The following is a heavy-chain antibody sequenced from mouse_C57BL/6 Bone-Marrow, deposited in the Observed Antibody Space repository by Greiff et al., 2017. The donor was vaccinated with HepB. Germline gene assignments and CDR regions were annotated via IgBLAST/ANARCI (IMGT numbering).Heavy chain of an antibody. J-gene: IGHJ2*01. D-gene: IGHD1-1*01. CDR2: IDPSDSYT. CDR3: ARSHYYGSDY. CDR1: GYTFTSYW. V-gene: IGHV1-59*01. Sequence: QVQLQQSGAELVRPGTSVKLSCKASGYTFTSYWMHWVKQRPGQGLEWIGVIDPSDSYTNYNQKFKGKATLTVDTSSSTAYMQLSSLTSEDSAVYYCARSHYYGSDYWGQGTTLTVSS.